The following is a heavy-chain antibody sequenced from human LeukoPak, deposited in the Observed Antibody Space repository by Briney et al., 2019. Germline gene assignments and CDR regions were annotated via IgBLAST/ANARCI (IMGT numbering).Heavy chain of an antibody. V-gene: IGHV3-23*01. Sequence: GGSLRLSCAASGFTFSVAAMTWVRQAPGKGLEWVSLIGASGESTYYADSVKGRFTISRDSSKNTLSLQMNSLRVEDTAMYFCAKDIQLSTWGLGTMVTVSS. CDR3: AKDIQLST. J-gene: IGHJ3*01. CDR1: GFTFSVAA. D-gene: IGHD5-24*01. CDR2: IGASGEST.